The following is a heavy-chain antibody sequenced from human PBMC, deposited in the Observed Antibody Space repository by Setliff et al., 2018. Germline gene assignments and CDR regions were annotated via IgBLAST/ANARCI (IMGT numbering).Heavy chain of an antibody. CDR2: ISGGSGRT. CDR3: AKDRVPDNKWDFDY. V-gene: IGHV3-23*01. Sequence: PGGSLRLSCAASGFTFSTYAMSWVRQAPRKGLEWVSAISGGSGRTYYGDSVKGRFTMSRDNSKNTVYLQMNSLRVEDTAIYFCAKDRVPDNKWDFDYWGQGILVTVSS. J-gene: IGHJ4*02. CDR1: GFTFSTYA. D-gene: IGHD2-8*01.